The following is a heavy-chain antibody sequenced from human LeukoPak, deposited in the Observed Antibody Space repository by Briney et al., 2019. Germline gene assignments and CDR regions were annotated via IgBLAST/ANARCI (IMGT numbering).Heavy chain of an antibody. J-gene: IGHJ5*02. V-gene: IGHV4-4*07. CDR3: ARGGVVVPSRGYNWFDP. CDR2: IYTSGST. D-gene: IGHD2-2*01. Sequence: PSETLSLTCTVSGGSISSYYWSWIRQPAGKGLEWIGRIYTSGSTNYNPSLKSRVTISVDTSKNQFSLKLSSVTAADTAVYYCARGGVVVPSRGYNWFDPWGQGTLVTVSS. CDR1: GGSISSYY.